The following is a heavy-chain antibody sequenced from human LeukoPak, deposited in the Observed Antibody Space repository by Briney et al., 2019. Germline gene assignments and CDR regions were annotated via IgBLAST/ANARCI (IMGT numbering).Heavy chain of an antibody. D-gene: IGHD3-22*01. Sequence: GGSLRLSCAASGFTFSSYSMNWVRQAPGKGLEWVSYISGTSSTTIYYADSVKGRFTISRDNSKNTLYLQMNSLRAEDTAVYYCAKKGYYDGSGYYMYYFDHWGQGTLVTVSS. V-gene: IGHV3-48*01. CDR3: AKKGYYDGSGYYMYYFDH. J-gene: IGHJ4*02. CDR2: ISGTSSTTI. CDR1: GFTFSSYS.